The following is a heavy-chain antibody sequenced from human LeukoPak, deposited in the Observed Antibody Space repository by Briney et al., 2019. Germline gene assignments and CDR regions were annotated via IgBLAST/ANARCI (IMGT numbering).Heavy chain of an antibody. V-gene: IGHV3-53*01. Sequence: PGGSLRLSCAASGFTVSNNYMSWVRQAPGKGLEWVSGLYAGGTTYYADSVKGRFIISRDNPKNTLHLQMNSLRAEDTAVYYCARLAGTDSDYWGQGTLVTVSS. CDR1: GFTVSNNY. CDR3: ARLAGTDSDY. CDR2: LYAGGTT. D-gene: IGHD6-19*01. J-gene: IGHJ4*02.